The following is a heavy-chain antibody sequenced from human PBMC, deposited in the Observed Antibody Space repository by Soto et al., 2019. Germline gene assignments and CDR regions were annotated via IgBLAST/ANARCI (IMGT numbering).Heavy chain of an antibody. J-gene: IGHJ5*02. V-gene: IGHV4-4*02. CDR3: ATRDCTNNVCHFP. D-gene: IGHD2-8*01. CDR1: GGSISTNDW. Sequence: QVQLQESGPGLVKPSETLSLTCAVSGGSISTNDWWTWVRQPPGKGLEWIGDIHHTGSTTNYSPSLQSRVTVSIDKSENQFSLRLTSGTAADTAVYYCATRDCTNNVCHFPWGQGTLVTVSS. CDR2: IHHTGSTT.